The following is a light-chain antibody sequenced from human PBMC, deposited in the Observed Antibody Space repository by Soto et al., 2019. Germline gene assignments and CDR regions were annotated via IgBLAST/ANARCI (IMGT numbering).Light chain of an antibody. CDR1: SSDVGGYNF. V-gene: IGLV2-8*01. CDR3: SSYAGGNNVV. J-gene: IGLJ2*01. Sequence: QSALTQPPSASGSPGQSVTISCAGTSSDVGGYNFVSWYQQHPGKAPKLMIYEVNKRPSGVADRFSGSKSGNTASLTVSGLQAEDEADYYCSSYAGGNNVVFGGGTKLTVL. CDR2: EVN.